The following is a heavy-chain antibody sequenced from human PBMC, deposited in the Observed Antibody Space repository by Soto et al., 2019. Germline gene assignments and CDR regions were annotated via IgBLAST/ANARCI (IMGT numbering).Heavy chain of an antibody. D-gene: IGHD3-10*01. Sequence: QVQLVESGGGVVQTGKSLRLSCAASGFTFSDYGMHWVRQAPGKGLEWVASIWSGGNNEAYLDSVKGRFTISRDNSKNTLYLQMNRLRVEDTAMYYCARGFYGTGRYYTMYGMDVWGQGTTVTVSS. CDR2: IWSGGNNE. CDR3: ARGFYGTGRYYTMYGMDV. V-gene: IGHV3-33*01. CDR1: GFTFSDYG. J-gene: IGHJ6*02.